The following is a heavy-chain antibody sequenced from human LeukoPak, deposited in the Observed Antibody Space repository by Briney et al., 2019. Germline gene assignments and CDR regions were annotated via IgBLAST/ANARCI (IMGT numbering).Heavy chain of an antibody. CDR1: GYTFTSYA. CDR2: INAGNGNT. CDR3: ARTDYYGSGSYYYYFDY. Sequence: ASVKVSCKASGYTFTSYAMHWVRQAPGQRLEWMGWINAGNGNTKYSQKFQGRVTITRDTSASTAYMELSSLRSEDTAVYYCARTDYYGSGSYYYYFDYWGQGTLVTVSS. J-gene: IGHJ4*02. V-gene: IGHV1-3*01. D-gene: IGHD3-10*01.